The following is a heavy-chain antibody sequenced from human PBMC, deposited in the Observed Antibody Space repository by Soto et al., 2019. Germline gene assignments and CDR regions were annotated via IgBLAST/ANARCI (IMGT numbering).Heavy chain of an antibody. D-gene: IGHD2-2*01. V-gene: IGHV1-3*01. CDR2: INAGNGNT. CDR3: ARDRYIVVVPAAKDAFDI. Sequence: QVQLVQSGAEVKKPGASVKVSCKASGYTFTSYAMHWVRQAPGQRLEWMGWINAGNGNTKYSQKFQGRVTITRDTSASTAYMELSRLRTEDTAVYYCARDRYIVVVPAAKDAFDIWGQGTMVTVSS. CDR1: GYTFTSYA. J-gene: IGHJ3*02.